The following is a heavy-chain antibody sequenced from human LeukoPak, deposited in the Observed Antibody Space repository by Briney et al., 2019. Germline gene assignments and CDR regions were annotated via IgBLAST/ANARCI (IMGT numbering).Heavy chain of an antibody. Sequence: PGGSPRLSCAASGFTFSSYAMSWVRQAPGKGLEWVSAISGSGGSTYYADSVKGRFTISRDNSKNTLYLQMNSLRAEDTAVYYCAKDLRGRYSPSDYWGQGTLVTVSP. CDR1: GFTFSSYA. D-gene: IGHD5-18*01. CDR3: AKDLRGRYSPSDY. J-gene: IGHJ4*02. V-gene: IGHV3-23*01. CDR2: ISGSGGST.